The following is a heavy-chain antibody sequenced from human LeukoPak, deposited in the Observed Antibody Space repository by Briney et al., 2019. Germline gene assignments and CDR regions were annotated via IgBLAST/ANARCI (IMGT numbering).Heavy chain of an antibody. J-gene: IGHJ4*02. D-gene: IGHD3-10*01. Sequence: PSETLSLTCTVSGGSISSHYWSWIRQPPGKGLERIGYIYYSGSTNYNPSLKSRVTISVDTSKNQFSLKLSSVTAADTAVYYCARYGSGSYAFDYWGQGTLVTVSS. V-gene: IGHV4-59*11. CDR2: IYYSGST. CDR1: GGSISSHY. CDR3: ARYGSGSYAFDY.